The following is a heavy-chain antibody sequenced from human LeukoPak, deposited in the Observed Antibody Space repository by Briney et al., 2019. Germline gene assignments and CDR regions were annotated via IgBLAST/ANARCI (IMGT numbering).Heavy chain of an antibody. J-gene: IGHJ3*02. D-gene: IGHD2-15*01. CDR2: ISYDGSNE. Sequence: QPGGALRLSCAASGFTFCSYGIHWVRQAPGKGWEGVAYISYDGSNEYYADSVKGRFTISRDNSKNTLHLQMNSQRVEDTAVYYCAKDHLVATPGAFNIWGQGTKVTVS. V-gene: IGHV3-30*18. CDR1: GFTFCSYG. CDR3: AKDHLVATPGAFNI.